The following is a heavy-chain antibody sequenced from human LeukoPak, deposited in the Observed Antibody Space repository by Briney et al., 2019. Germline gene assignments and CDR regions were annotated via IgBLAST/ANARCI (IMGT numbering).Heavy chain of an antibody. J-gene: IGHJ4*02. CDR1: GFTVSSNY. V-gene: IGHV3-21*01. D-gene: IGHD2-2*01. Sequence: GGSLRLSCAASGFTVSSNYMSWVRQAPGKGLEWVSSISSSSNYIYYADSMKGRFTISRDNAKNSLYLQMNSLRAEDTAVYYCARETYCTNTTCPIGDHFDYWGQGTLVTVSS. CDR3: ARETYCTNTTCPIGDHFDY. CDR2: ISSSSNYI.